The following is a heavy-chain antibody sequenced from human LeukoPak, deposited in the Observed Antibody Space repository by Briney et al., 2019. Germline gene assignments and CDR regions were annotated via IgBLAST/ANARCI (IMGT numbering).Heavy chain of an antibody. CDR3: ARGHGGLGGMDV. V-gene: IGHV4-59*12. Sequence: SETLSLTCTVSGGSISNYYWTWIRQPPGKGLEWIGYIYYTGSTNYNPSLKSRVTISVVTTKNQFSLQLSSLTAADTAVYYCARGHGGLGGMDVWGLGTTVIVS. CDR2: IYYTGST. CDR1: GGSISNYY. D-gene: IGHD2-15*01. J-gene: IGHJ6*02.